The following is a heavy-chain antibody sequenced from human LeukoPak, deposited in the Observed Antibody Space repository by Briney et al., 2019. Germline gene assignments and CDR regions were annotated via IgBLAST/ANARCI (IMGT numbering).Heavy chain of an antibody. J-gene: IGHJ4*02. D-gene: IGHD2-2*01. CDR2: ISSSSSNK. CDR1: GFTFSSYS. Sequence: GGSRRLSCAASGFTFSSYSMNWVRQAPGKGLEWVSSISSSSSNKYYADSVKGRFTISRDNSKNSLYLQMNSLRAEDTAVYYCARDWYHAIDYWGQGTLVTVSS. V-gene: IGHV3-21*01. CDR3: ARDWYHAIDY.